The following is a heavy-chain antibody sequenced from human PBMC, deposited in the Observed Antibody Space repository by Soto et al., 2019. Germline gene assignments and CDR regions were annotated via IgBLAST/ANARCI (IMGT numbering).Heavy chain of an antibody. V-gene: IGHV5-10-1*01. Sequence: GESRKISCKGSGYSFTSYWISWVRQMPGKGLEWMGRIDPSDSYPNYSPSFQGHVTIPADKSISTAYLQWSSLKASDTAMYYCARPSSAYYYGMDVWGQGTTVTVSS. D-gene: IGHD6-25*01. J-gene: IGHJ6*02. CDR3: ARPSSAYYYGMDV. CDR1: GYSFTSYW. CDR2: IDPSDSYP.